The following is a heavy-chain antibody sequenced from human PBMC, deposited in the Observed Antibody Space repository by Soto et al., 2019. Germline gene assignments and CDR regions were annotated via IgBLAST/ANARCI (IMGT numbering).Heavy chain of an antibody. CDR3: AREYYGSGSYYTHVYYYYGMDV. CDR1: GDSASSNSSS. V-gene: IGHV6-1*01. CDR2: TYYRSKWYN. J-gene: IGHJ6*02. Sequence: SQTLSLTCAISGDSASSNSSSCNWLRDSPSRGLACVGRTYYRSKWYNDYAVSVKSRITINPDTSKNQFSLQLNSVTPEDTDVYYCAREYYGSGSYYTHVYYYYGMDVWGQGTTVTVSS. D-gene: IGHD3-10*01.